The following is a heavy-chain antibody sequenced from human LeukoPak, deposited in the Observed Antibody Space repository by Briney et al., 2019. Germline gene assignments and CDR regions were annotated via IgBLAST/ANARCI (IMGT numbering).Heavy chain of an antibody. D-gene: IGHD1-1*01. CDR2: FTDSGST. CDR1: GVSFSDYF. Sequence: SETLSLTCNVYGVSFSDYFWSWIRQPPGRGLEWIGEFTDSGSTYCNPSLKSRVTISVDTSKNQFSLKLSSLTAADTAVYYCARDWNRYPYWGQGALVTVSS. J-gene: IGHJ4*02. V-gene: IGHV4-34*01. CDR3: ARDWNRYPY.